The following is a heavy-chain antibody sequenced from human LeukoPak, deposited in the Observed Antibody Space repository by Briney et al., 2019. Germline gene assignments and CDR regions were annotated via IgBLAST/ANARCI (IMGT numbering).Heavy chain of an antibody. Sequence: SETLSLTCTVSGGSISSSSYYWGWIRQPPGKGLEWIGNVYYSGSTYYNPSLKSRVTISVDTSKNQFSLKLSSVTAADTAVYYCASYCSGGSCYSQRNWFDPWGQGTLVTVSS. V-gene: IGHV4-39*07. D-gene: IGHD2-15*01. J-gene: IGHJ5*02. CDR2: VYYSGST. CDR3: ASYCSGGSCYSQRNWFDP. CDR1: GGSISSSSYY.